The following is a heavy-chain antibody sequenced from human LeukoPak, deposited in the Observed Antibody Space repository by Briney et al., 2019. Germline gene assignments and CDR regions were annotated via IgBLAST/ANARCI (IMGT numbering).Heavy chain of an antibody. CDR1: GYSFTSHW. Sequence: GESLKISCKGSGYSFTSHWIGWVRQLPGKGLEWMGIIYPGDSDTRYSPSFQGQVTISADKSISTAYLQWSSMQALDTAMYYCATSPRARMGWAFDIWGQGTMVTVSS. V-gene: IGHV5-51*01. CDR2: IYPGDSDT. D-gene: IGHD1-14*01. CDR3: ATSPRARMGWAFDI. J-gene: IGHJ3*02.